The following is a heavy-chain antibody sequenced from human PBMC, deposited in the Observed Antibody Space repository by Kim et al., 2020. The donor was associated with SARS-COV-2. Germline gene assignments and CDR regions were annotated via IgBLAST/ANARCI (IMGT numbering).Heavy chain of an antibody. CDR3: ARQAPNYCSGGSCYLIRDAFDI. D-gene: IGHD2-15*01. CDR2: IYYSGST. Sequence: SETLSLTCTVSGGSISSSSYYWGWIRQPPGKGLEWIGSIYYSGSTYYNPSLKSRVTISVDTSKNQFSLKLSSVTAADTAVYYCARQAPNYCSGGSCYLIRDAFDIWGQGTMVTVSS. CDR1: GGSISSSSYY. V-gene: IGHV4-39*01. J-gene: IGHJ3*02.